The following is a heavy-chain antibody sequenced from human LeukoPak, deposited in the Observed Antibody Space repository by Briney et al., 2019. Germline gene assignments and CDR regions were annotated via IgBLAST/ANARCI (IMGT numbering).Heavy chain of an antibody. CDR1: DGSFSGYY. Sequence: SETLSLTCAVFDGSFSGYYWTWIRQPPGKGLEWIGEINPSGGTTYKPSLKSRVAMSADTSKNQFSLRLSSVTAADTAVYYCVRGLRNWEGFDPWGQGTLVTVSS. V-gene: IGHV4-34*01. J-gene: IGHJ5*02. CDR2: INPSGGT. CDR3: VRGLRNWEGFDP. D-gene: IGHD7-27*01.